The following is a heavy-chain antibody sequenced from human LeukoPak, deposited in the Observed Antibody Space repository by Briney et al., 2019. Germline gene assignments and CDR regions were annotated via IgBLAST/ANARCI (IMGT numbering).Heavy chain of an antibody. J-gene: IGHJ6*02. Sequence: GGSLRLSCAASGFTFSSYSMNWVRQAPGKGLEWVSSISSSSSYIYYADSVKGRFTISRDNAKNSLYLQMNSLRADDTAVYYCARDQVITMVRGDPYYYYGMDVWGQGTTVTVSS. CDR1: GFTFSSYS. CDR3: ARDQVITMVRGDPYYYYGMDV. D-gene: IGHD3-10*01. V-gene: IGHV3-21*01. CDR2: ISSSSSYI.